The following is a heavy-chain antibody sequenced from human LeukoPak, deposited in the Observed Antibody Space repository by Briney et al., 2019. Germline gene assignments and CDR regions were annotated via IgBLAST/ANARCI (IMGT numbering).Heavy chain of an antibody. CDR1: GGSISISSYY. Sequence: SETLSLTCTVSGGSISISSYYWSWIRQSPGKGLEWIGYVFYSGKTDYSPSLRSRVSMSVDTSKNQFSLKLSSVTAADTAVYFCASPRGDDSGGYYTWYFHHWGQGILVTVSS. CDR2: VFYSGKT. J-gene: IGHJ1*01. D-gene: IGHD3-22*01. CDR3: ASPRGDDSGGYYTWYFHH. V-gene: IGHV4-61*05.